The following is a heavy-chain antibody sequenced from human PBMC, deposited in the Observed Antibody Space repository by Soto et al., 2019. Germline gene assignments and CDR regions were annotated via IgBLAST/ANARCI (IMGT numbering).Heavy chain of an antibody. V-gene: IGHV5-10-1*01. CDR1: GYSFTSYW. D-gene: IGHD2-2*02. J-gene: IGHJ3*02. CDR3: ARQYCSSTSCYNGHDAFDI. CDR2: IDPSDSYT. Sequence: GESLKISCKGSGYSFTSYWISWVRQMPGKGLEWTGRIDPSDSYTNYSPSFQGHVTISADKSISTAYLQWSSLKASDTAMYYCARQYCSSTSCYNGHDAFDIWGQGTMVTVSS.